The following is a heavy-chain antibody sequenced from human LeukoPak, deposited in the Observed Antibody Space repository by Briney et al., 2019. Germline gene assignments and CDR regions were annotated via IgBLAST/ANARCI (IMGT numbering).Heavy chain of an antibody. Sequence: GGSLRLSCATSGFTFSSYAMSWVRQAPGKGLEWVSGIGASGGSTYYAESVKGRFTISRDNSKNTLYLQMNSLRAEDTAVYYCANRGAYYFDFWGQGTLVTVSS. J-gene: IGHJ4*02. V-gene: IGHV3-23*01. D-gene: IGHD4/OR15-4a*01. CDR1: GFTFSSYA. CDR3: ANRGAYYFDF. CDR2: IGASGGST.